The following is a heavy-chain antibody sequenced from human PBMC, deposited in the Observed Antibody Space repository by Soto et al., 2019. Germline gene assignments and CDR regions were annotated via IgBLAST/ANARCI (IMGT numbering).Heavy chain of an antibody. CDR3: ARGITIFGVVMNDAFDI. CDR2: IYSGGST. D-gene: IGHD3-3*01. CDR1: GFTVSSNY. V-gene: IGHV3-53*01. Sequence: GGFLRLSCAASGFTVSSNYMSWVRQAPGKGLEWVSVIYSGGSTYYADSVKGRFTISRDNSKNTLYLQMNSLRAEDTAVYYCARGITIFGVVMNDAFDIWGQGTMVTVSS. J-gene: IGHJ3*02.